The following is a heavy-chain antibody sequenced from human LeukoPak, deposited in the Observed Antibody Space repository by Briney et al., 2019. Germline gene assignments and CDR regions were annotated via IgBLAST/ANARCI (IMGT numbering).Heavy chain of an antibody. V-gene: IGHV3-23*01. CDR2: ISGSGGST. CDR3: AKAFLDPGLYYFDY. CDR1: GFTFSSHA. Sequence: GGSLRLSCAASGFTFSSHAMSWVRQAPGKGLEWVSAISGSGGSTYYADSVKGRFTISRDNSKNTLYLQMNSLRAEDTAVYYCAKAFLDPGLYYFDYWGQGTLVTVSS. J-gene: IGHJ4*02.